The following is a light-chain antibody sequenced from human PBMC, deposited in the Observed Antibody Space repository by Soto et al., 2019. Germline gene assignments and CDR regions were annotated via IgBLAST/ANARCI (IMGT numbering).Light chain of an antibody. CDR2: DTF. V-gene: IGKV3-11*01. CDR1: QSVGST. J-gene: IGKJ2*01. Sequence: EIALTQTPGTLSLSPGQRATLSCRASQSVGSTLAWYQQKPGQAPRLLIYDTFNRASGIPARFSGGGSGTDFPLTSSSLEAEDFAVYYCQQRTSWSYTFGQGTRLEI. CDR3: QQRTSWSYT.